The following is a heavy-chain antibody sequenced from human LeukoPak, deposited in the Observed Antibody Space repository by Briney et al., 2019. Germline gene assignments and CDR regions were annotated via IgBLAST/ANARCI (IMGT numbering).Heavy chain of an antibody. D-gene: IGHD3-3*01. CDR1: GFTFSSYS. CDR2: ISSSSSTI. Sequence: GGSLRLSCAASGFTFSSYSMNWVRQAPGKGLEWVSYISSSSSTIYYADSVEGRFTISRDNAKNSLYLQMNSLRAEGTAVYYCARDRSPTIFGVARRPPGYWGQGTLVTVSS. CDR3: ARDRSPTIFGVARRPPGY. J-gene: IGHJ4*02. V-gene: IGHV3-48*04.